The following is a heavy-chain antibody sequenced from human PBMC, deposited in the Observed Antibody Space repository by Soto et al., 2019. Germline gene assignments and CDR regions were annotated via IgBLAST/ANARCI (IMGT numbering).Heavy chain of an antibody. D-gene: IGHD3-10*01. CDR2: INPSGGST. CDR1: GYTFTSYY. Sequence: ASVKVSCKASGYTFTSYYMHWVRQAPGQGLEWMGIINPSGGSTSYAQKFQGRVTMTRDTSTSTAYMELSSLRSEDTAVYYCATSMVRGVIPLSYHYGMDVWGQGTTVTVS. CDR3: ATSMVRGVIPLSYHYGMDV. J-gene: IGHJ6*02. V-gene: IGHV1-46*03.